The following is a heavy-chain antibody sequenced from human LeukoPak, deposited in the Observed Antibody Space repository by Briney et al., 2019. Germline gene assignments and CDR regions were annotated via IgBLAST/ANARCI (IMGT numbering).Heavy chain of an antibody. D-gene: IGHD6-13*01. CDR1: GFTFEVYG. CDR3: ARDLYSSSWYYFDY. J-gene: IGHJ4*02. CDR2: INWNGGST. V-gene: IGHV3-20*04. Sequence: GGSLRLSCAPSGFTFEVYGMSWVRQAPGEGLGGVSGINWNGGSTGYAHSMKGRFTISRDNAKNSLYLQMNSLRAEDTALYYCARDLYSSSWYYFDYWGQGTLVTVSS.